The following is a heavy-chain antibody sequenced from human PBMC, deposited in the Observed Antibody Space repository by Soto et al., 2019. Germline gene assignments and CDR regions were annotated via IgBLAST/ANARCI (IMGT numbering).Heavy chain of an antibody. CDR1: GYTFTNYH. J-gene: IGHJ1*01. V-gene: IGHV1-18*01. CDR2: ISAYNGNK. CDR3: GKDSPPITS. Sequence: QVQLVQSGAEVKKPGASVKVSCKDSGYTFTNYHISWVRQAPGQGLEWMGWISAYNGNKNYAQKLQGRVTLPTDTSTSTAYMELRSLRSDDTAVYYCGKDSPPITSWRQGTLVTVSS. D-gene: IGHD1-20*01.